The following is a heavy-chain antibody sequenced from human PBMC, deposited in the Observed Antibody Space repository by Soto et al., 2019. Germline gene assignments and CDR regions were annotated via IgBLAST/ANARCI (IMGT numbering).Heavy chain of an antibody. CDR2: IIPIFGTA. Sequence: QVQLVQSGAEVKKPGSPVKVSCKASGGTFSSYAISWVRQAPGQGLEWMGGIIPIFGTANYAQKFQGRVTITADESTSTAYMELSSLRSEDTAVYYCARAYGDYVRPQALDFDYWGQGTLVTVSS. CDR1: GGTFSSYA. J-gene: IGHJ4*02. CDR3: ARAYGDYVRPQALDFDY. V-gene: IGHV1-69*12. D-gene: IGHD4-17*01.